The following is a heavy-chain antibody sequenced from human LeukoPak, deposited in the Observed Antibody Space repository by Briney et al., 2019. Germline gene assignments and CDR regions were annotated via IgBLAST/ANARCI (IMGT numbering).Heavy chain of an antibody. CDR1: GGSISSYY. CDR3: AREDSGSYREFDY. CDR2: IYTSGST. V-gene: IGHV4-4*07. Sequence: SETLSLTCTVSGGSISSYYWSWIRQPAGKGLEWIGRIYTSGSTNYNASLKSRVSMPVDTSKNQFSLKLSSVTAADTAVFYCAREDSGSYREFDYWGQGTLVTVSS. J-gene: IGHJ4*02. D-gene: IGHD1-26*01.